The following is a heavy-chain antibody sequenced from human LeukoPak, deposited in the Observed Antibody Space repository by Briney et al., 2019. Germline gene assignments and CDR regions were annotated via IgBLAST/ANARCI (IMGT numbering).Heavy chain of an antibody. Sequence: QPGGSLRLSCAASGFTFSSYAMHWVRQAPGKGLEWVAVISYDGSNKYYADSVKGRFTISRDNAKNSLYLQMNSLRAEDTAVYYCARAAAVDWRGEYYFDYWGQGTLVTVSS. J-gene: IGHJ4*02. CDR3: ARAAAVDWRGEYYFDY. V-gene: IGHV3-30-3*01. CDR1: GFTFSSYA. CDR2: ISYDGSNK. D-gene: IGHD1-1*01.